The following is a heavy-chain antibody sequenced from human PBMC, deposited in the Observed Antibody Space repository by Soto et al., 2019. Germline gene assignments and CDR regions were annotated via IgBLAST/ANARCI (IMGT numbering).Heavy chain of an antibody. Sequence: ASVKVSCKASGYTFTSYYMHWVRQAPGQGLEWMGIINPSGGSTSYAQKFQGRVTMTRDPSTSTVYMELSSLRSEDTAVYYCARYGASITMVRSLFYGIEVWGQGTTVTVSS. CDR1: GYTFTSYY. D-gene: IGHD3-10*01. CDR2: INPSGGST. CDR3: ARYGASITMVRSLFYGIEV. J-gene: IGHJ6*02. V-gene: IGHV1-46*01.